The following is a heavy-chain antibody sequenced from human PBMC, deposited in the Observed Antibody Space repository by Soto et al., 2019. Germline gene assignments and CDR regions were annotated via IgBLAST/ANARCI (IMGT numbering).Heavy chain of an antibody. CDR2: IYYSGST. CDR1: GAILTSSF. J-gene: IGHJ5*02. Sequence: PSETMYLACSVSGAILTSSFCAWIRQPTGKGLEWIGYIYYSGSTNYNPSLKSRVTISVDTSKNQFSLKLSSVTAADTAVYYCARDHAAGFGPWGQGTLGTV. CDR3: ARDHAAGFGP. V-gene: IGHV4-59*01.